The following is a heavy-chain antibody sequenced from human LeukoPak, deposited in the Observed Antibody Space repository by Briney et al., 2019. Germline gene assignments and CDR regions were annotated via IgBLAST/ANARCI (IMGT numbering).Heavy chain of an antibody. V-gene: IGHV3-7*03. D-gene: IGHD2-15*01. J-gene: IGHJ3*02. Sequence: GGSLRLSCAAFGFTFSGYWMSWVRQAPGKGLEWVANIRADGSEKYSVDSVKGRFTISRDNAKNSLYLQMNSLRAEDTAVYYCARCGNGIFLDIWGQGTMVTVSS. CDR1: GFTFSGYW. CDR3: ARCGNGIFLDI. CDR2: IRADGSEK.